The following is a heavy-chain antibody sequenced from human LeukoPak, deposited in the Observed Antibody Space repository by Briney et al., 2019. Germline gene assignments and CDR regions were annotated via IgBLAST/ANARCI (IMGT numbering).Heavy chain of an antibody. Sequence: GGSLRLSCAAYGFTFSSYAMSWVRQAPGKGLEWVSAISGSGGSTYYADSVKGRFTISRDNSKNTLYLQMNSLRAEDTAVYYCAKGPGLNYYYYMDVWGKGTTVTVSS. CDR3: AKGPGLNYYYYMDV. J-gene: IGHJ6*03. V-gene: IGHV3-23*01. CDR2: ISGSGGST. D-gene: IGHD3/OR15-3a*01. CDR1: GFTFSSYA.